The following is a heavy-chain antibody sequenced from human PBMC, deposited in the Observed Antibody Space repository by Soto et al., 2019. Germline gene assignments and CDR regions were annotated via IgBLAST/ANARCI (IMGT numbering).Heavy chain of an antibody. CDR2: ISYDGSNK. CDR3: AKDRVAYCGGDCYQSLDY. Sequence: GGSLRLSCAASGFTFSSYGMHWVRQAPGKGLERVAVISYDGSNKYYADSVKGRFTISRDNSKNTLYLQMNSLRAEDTAVYYCAKDRVAYCGGDCYQSLDYWGQGTLVTVSS. J-gene: IGHJ4*02. V-gene: IGHV3-30*18. CDR1: GFTFSSYG. D-gene: IGHD2-21*02.